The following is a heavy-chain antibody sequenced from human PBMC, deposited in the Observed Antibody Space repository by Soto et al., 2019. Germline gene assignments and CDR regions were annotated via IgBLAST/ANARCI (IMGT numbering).Heavy chain of an antibody. CDR1: GGSFSGYY. J-gene: IGHJ6*03. Sequence: SETLSLTCAVYGGSFSGYYWSWIRQPPGKGLEWIGEINHSGSTNYNPSLKSRVTISVDTSKNQFSLKLSSVTAADTAVYYCARGLNTPSPLIAAGGIGYMDVWGKGTTVSVSS. D-gene: IGHD6-13*01. V-gene: IGHV4-34*01. CDR3: ARGLNTPSPLIAAGGIGYMDV. CDR2: INHSGST.